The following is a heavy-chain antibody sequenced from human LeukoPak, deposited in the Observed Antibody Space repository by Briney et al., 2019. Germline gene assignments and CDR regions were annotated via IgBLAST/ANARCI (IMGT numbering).Heavy chain of an antibody. Sequence: SETLSLTCTVSGGSIRSSYYYWGWIRQPPGKGLEWIGEINHSGSTNYNPSLKSRVTISVDTSKNQFSLKLSSVTAADTAVYYCARGRYCSSTSCHFDYWGQGTLVTVSS. V-gene: IGHV4-39*07. J-gene: IGHJ4*02. CDR2: INHSGST. CDR1: GGSIRSSYYY. D-gene: IGHD2-2*01. CDR3: ARGRYCSSTSCHFDY.